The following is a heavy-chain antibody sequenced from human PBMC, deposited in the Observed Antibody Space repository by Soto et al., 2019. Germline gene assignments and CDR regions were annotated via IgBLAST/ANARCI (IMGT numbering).Heavy chain of an antibody. CDR3: AKGTVPAAIRRDYFDY. V-gene: IGHV3-23*01. D-gene: IGHD2-2*02. J-gene: IGHJ4*02. Sequence: GGSLRLSCAASGFTFSSYAMSWVRQAPGKGLEWVSAISGSGDSTYYADSVKGRFTISRDNSKNTLYLQMNSLRAEDTAVYYCAKGTVPAAIRRDYFDYWGQGTLVTVSS. CDR2: ISGSGDST. CDR1: GFTFSSYA.